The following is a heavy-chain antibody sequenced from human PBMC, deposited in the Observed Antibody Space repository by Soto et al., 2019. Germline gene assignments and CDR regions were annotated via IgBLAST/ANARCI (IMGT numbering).Heavy chain of an antibody. V-gene: IGHV3-53*04. CDR1: GFTVSSNY. CDR2: IYSGGST. D-gene: IGHD4-17*01. J-gene: IGHJ6*03. CDR3: ASETTVRNYYYDMDV. Sequence: GGSLRLSCAASGFTVSSNYMSWVRQAPGKGLEWVSVIYSGGSTYYADSVKGRFTISRHNSKNTLYLQMNSLRAEDTAVYYCASETTVRNYYYDMDVWGKGTTVTVSS.